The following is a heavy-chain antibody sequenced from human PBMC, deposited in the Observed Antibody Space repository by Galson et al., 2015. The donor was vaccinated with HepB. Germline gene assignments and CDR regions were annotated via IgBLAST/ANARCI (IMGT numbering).Heavy chain of an antibody. D-gene: IGHD6-19*01. CDR2: ISYDGSNK. Sequence: SLRLSCAASGFTFSSYGMHWVRQAPGKGLEWVAVISYDGSNKYYADSVKGRFTISRDNSKNTLYLQMNSLRAEDTAVYYCAKDLSSGWYGWFDPWGQGTLVTVSS. CDR1: GFTFSSYG. CDR3: AKDLSSGWYGWFDP. J-gene: IGHJ5*02. V-gene: IGHV3-30*18.